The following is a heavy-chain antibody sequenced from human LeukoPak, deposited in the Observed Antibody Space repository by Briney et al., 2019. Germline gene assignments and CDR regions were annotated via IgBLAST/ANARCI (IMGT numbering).Heavy chain of an antibody. CDR1: GFTFSSYE. J-gene: IGHJ4*02. Sequence: GGSLRLSCAASGFTFSSYEMNWVRQAPGKGLEWVSYISSSGSTIYYADSVRGRFTISRDNAKNSIYLQMNSLRVEDTAVYYCAKDIVGGGDDYWGQGTLVIVSS. V-gene: IGHV3-48*03. CDR3: AKDIVGGGDDY. D-gene: IGHD2-21*02. CDR2: ISSSGSTI.